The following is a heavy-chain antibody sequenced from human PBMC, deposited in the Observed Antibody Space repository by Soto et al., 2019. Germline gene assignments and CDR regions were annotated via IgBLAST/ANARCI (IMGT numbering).Heavy chain of an antibody. V-gene: IGHV1-3*04. J-gene: IGHJ4*02. CDR1: GYTFTTFA. D-gene: IGHD2-15*01. Sequence: ASVKVSCKTSGYTFTTFALHWVRQTPGQRLEWMGWINTGNGNTKYSQRFQARVTFTRDTSASTAYMELSSLRSEDTAVYYCARDLGGWPDYWGQGTLVTVSS. CDR3: ARDLGGWPDY. CDR2: INTGNGNT.